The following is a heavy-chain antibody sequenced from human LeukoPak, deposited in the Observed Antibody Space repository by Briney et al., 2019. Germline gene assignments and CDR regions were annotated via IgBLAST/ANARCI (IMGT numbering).Heavy chain of an antibody. CDR3: ARDTPPTYYDFWSGYARDY. D-gene: IGHD3-3*01. J-gene: IGHJ4*02. V-gene: IGHV3-48*04. CDR2: ISSSSSTI. CDR1: GFTFSSYA. Sequence: GRSLRLSCAASGFTFSSYAMHWVRQAPGKGLEWVSYISSSSSTIYYADSVKGRFTISRDNAKNSLYLQMNSLRAEDTAVYYCARDTPPTYYDFWSGYARDYWGQGTLVTVSS.